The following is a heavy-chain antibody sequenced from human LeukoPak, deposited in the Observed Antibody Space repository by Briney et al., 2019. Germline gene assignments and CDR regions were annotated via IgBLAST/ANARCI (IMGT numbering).Heavy chain of an antibody. CDR3: ATGHTSLAP. CDR2: IKHDGSER. V-gene: IGHV3-7*01. Sequence: GGPLRLSCAASGFTFSTSWMTWVRQAPGKGLEFVANIKHDGSERYYVDSVKGRFTISRDNAKNSLYLQMDSLRAEDTAVYFCATGHTSLAPGGQGTLVTVSS. CDR1: GFTFSTSW. J-gene: IGHJ4*02.